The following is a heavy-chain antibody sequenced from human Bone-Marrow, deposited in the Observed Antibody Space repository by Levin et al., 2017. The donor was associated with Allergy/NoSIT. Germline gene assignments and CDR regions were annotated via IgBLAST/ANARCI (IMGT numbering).Heavy chain of an antibody. D-gene: IGHD3-22*01. CDR1: GGSVSSADHY. CDR3: ARLAGYYDNGGYFDY. Sequence: SSETLSLTCTVSGGSVSSADHYWSWIRQPPGKGLEWIGLTIHSGTNYYNVSLKSRVSMSVDTSKNEFSLKLRSVTAADTAVYFCARLAGYYDNGGYFDYWGQGALVTVSS. V-gene: IGHV4-30-4*01. CDR2: TIHSGTN. J-gene: IGHJ4*02.